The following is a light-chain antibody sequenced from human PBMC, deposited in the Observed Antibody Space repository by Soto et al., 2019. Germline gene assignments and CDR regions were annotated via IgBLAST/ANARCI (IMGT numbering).Light chain of an antibody. CDR3: SSYAGSHDYV. V-gene: IGLV2-14*01. CDR2: DVT. J-gene: IGLJ1*01. CDR1: SSDVGGYSY. Sequence: QSALTQPASVSGSPGQSITISCTGTSSDVGGYSYVSWFQQHPGKVPKLMIYDVTNRPSGVSNRFSASKSGNTASLTISGRQAEDDADYYCSSYAGSHDYVFGSGTKVTVL.